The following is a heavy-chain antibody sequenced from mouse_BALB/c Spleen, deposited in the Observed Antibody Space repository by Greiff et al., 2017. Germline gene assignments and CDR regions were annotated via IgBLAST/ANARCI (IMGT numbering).Heavy chain of an antibody. CDR3: ARYGNSFDY. J-gene: IGHJ2*01. D-gene: IGHD2-1*01. CDR1: GYTFTNYW. CDR2: IYPGGGYT. V-gene: IGHV1-63*02. Sequence: VQLQESGAELVKPGASVKISCKASGYTFTNYWLGWVKQRPGHGLEWIGDIYPGGGYTNYNEKFKGKATLTADTSSSTAYMQLSSLTSEDSAVYFCARYGNSFDYWGQGTTLTVSS.